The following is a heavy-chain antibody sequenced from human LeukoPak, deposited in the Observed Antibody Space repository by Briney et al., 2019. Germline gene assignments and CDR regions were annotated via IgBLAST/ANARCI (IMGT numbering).Heavy chain of an antibody. D-gene: IGHD6-13*01. CDR3: ARELRVSKYYFDY. CDR2: ISSSSSTI. CDR1: GFTLSSYS. Sequence: GGSLRLSCAASGFTLSSYSMNWVRQAPGKGLEWVSYISSSSSTIYYADSVKGRFTISRDNAKNSLYLQMNSLRAEDTAVYYCARELRVSKYYFDYWGQGTLVTVSS. V-gene: IGHV3-48*01. J-gene: IGHJ4*02.